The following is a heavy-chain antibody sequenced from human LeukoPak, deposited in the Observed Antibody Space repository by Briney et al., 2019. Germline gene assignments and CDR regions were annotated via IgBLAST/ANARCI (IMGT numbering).Heavy chain of an antibody. CDR3: ARDRFQYYDILTGYPDY. CDR2: ISYDGSNK. Sequence: GGSLRLSCAASGFTFSSYSMNWVRQAPGKGLEWVAVISYDGSNKYYADSVKGRFTISRDNSKNTLYLQMNSLRAEDTAVYYCARDRFQYYDILTGYPDYWGQGTLVTVSS. V-gene: IGHV3-30*03. J-gene: IGHJ4*02. D-gene: IGHD3-9*01. CDR1: GFTFSSYS.